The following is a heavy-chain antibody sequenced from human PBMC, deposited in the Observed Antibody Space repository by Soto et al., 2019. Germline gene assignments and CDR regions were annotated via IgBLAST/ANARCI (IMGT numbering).Heavy chain of an antibody. Sequence: EVQLVESGGGLVQPGGSLRLSCAASGFTFSSYAMSWVRQAPGKGLEWVSAISGSGGSTYYADSVKGRFTISRDNSKNTLYLQMNSLRAEDTAVYYCAKFLRGYSYGKIDAFDIWGQGTMVTVSS. CDR1: GFTFSSYA. CDR2: ISGSGGST. CDR3: AKFLRGYSYGKIDAFDI. V-gene: IGHV3-23*04. D-gene: IGHD5-18*01. J-gene: IGHJ3*02.